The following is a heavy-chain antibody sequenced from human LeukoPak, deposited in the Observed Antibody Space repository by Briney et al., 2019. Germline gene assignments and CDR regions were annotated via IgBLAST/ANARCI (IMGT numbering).Heavy chain of an antibody. J-gene: IGHJ5*02. Sequence: PSETLSLTCAVSGGSISSSNWWCWLRQPPGKGLEWIGDIYHSGSTNYTPPLKRRVTISVDKSKTQFPLKLSSVTAADTAVYYCARARHNTVGDMFQGANWFDPGRRRTVVTVSS. V-gene: IGHV4-4*02. CDR3: ARARHNTVGDMFQGANWFDP. CDR1: GGSISSSNW. D-gene: IGHD3-10*02. CDR2: IYHSGST.